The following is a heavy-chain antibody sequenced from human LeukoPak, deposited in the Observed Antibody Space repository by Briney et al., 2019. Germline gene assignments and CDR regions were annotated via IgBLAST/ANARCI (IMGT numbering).Heavy chain of an antibody. V-gene: IGHV1-46*01. Sequence: ASVKVSCKASGYTFTSYYMHWVRQAPGQGLEWMGTINPSGGSTSYAQKFQGRVTMTRDTSTSTVYMELSSLRSEDTAVYYCASLTVGATLFDYWGQETLVTVSS. CDR2: INPSGGST. D-gene: IGHD1-26*01. J-gene: IGHJ4*02. CDR1: GYTFTSYY. CDR3: ASLTVGATLFDY.